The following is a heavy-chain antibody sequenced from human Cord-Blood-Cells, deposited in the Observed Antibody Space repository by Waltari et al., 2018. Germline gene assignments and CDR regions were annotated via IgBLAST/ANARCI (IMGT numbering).Heavy chain of an antibody. J-gene: IGHJ4*02. V-gene: IGHV4-39*01. CDR2: IYYSGST. Sequence: QLPLQESGPGLVKPSETLSLPCTVSGGSISSSSYYWGWIRQPPGKGLEWIGSIYYSGSTYYNPSLKSRVTISVDTSKNQFSLKLSSVTAADTAVYYCASKRAAGIDYWGQGTLVTVSS. CDR1: GGSISSSSYY. D-gene: IGHD6-13*01. CDR3: ASKRAAGIDY.